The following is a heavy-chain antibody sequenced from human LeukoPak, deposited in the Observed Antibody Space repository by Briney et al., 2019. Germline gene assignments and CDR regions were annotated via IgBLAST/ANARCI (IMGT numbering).Heavy chain of an antibody. CDR2: IGTAGDT. Sequence: GGSLRLSCAASGFTFNSYDMYWVRQATGKGLEWVSAIGTAGDTYYPGSVKGRFTISRKNAKNSLYLQMNSLRAGDTAVYYCARGYSSSWYDYWGQGTLVTVSS. CDR3: ARGYSSSWYDY. CDR1: GFTFNSYD. D-gene: IGHD6-13*01. V-gene: IGHV3-13*01. J-gene: IGHJ4*02.